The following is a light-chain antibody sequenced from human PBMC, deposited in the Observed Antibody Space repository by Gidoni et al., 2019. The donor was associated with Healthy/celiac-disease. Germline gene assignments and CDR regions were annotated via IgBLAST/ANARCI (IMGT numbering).Light chain of an antibody. J-gene: IGKJ1*01. CDR3: QQSYRSRT. CDR2: AAS. CDR1: QSISSY. V-gene: IGKV1-39*01. Sequence: EIQMTQSPSSLSASVGDRVTITCRASQSISSYLYWYQQKPGKAPKLLIYAASSLQSGVPSRFSGSGSGTDYTLTISSLQPEDFATYYCQQSYRSRTFGQGTKVEIK.